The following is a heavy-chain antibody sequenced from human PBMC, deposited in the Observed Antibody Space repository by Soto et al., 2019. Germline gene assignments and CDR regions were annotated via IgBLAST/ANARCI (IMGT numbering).Heavy chain of an antibody. Sequence: GGSLRLSCASSGFPFSAFSFNWVRQAPGKGLEWISYMSSSGNTIYYADSVKGRFTISRDNAKNSLFLQVNNLRDEDTAVYYCAREGGRHCSPTRCSNGFDIWGQGAMVTV. CDR2: MSSSGNTI. J-gene: IGHJ3*02. CDR1: GFPFSAFS. V-gene: IGHV3-48*02. CDR3: AREGGRHCSPTRCSNGFDI. D-gene: IGHD2-2*01.